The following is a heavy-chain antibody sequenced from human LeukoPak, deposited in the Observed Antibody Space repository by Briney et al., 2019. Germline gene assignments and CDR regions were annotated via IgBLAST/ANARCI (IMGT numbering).Heavy chain of an antibody. V-gene: IGHV3-21*06. Sequence: GGSLRLSCTASGLTFSTSGFNWVRQAPGKGLEWVASIGPTGSDRYHADSIKGRFTISRDNANNFLYLQMNSLRAEDTAVYYCAKALYSGWYIYFDYWGQGTLVTVSS. D-gene: IGHD6-19*01. CDR3: AKALYSGWYIYFDY. J-gene: IGHJ4*02. CDR1: GLTFSTSG. CDR2: IGPTGSDR.